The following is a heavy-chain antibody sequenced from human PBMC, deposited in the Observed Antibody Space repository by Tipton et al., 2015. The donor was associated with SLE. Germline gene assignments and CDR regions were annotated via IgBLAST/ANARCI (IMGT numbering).Heavy chain of an antibody. V-gene: IGHV4-61*05. CDR2: IYTSAST. Sequence: PGLVKPSETLSLTCTVSGGSISISDYYWGWIRQPPGKGLEWIGYIYTSASTNYNPSLKSRVTISVDTSKNQFSLKLSSVTAADTAVYYCAREEGWPNWFDPWGQGTLVTVSS. J-gene: IGHJ5*02. CDR3: AREEGWPNWFDP. D-gene: IGHD5-24*01. CDR1: GGSISISDYY.